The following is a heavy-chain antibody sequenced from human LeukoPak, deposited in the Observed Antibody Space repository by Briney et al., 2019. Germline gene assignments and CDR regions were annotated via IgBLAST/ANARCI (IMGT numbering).Heavy chain of an antibody. CDR3: ARDEVLPHTMIVVEGCFDI. V-gene: IGHV1-2*02. J-gene: IGHJ3*02. CDR2: INLNSGGT. D-gene: IGHD3-22*01. Sequence: ASVKVSCKASGYTFTGYYMHWVRQAPGQGLEWMGWINLNSGGTNYAQKFQGRVTMTRDTSISTAYMELSRLRSDDTAVYYCARDEVLPHTMIVVEGCFDIWGQGTMVTVSS. CDR1: GYTFTGYY.